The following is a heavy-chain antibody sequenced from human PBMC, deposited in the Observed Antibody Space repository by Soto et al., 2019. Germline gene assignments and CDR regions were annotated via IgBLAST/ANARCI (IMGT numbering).Heavy chain of an antibody. V-gene: IGHV3-53*01. CDR2: IYSGGDT. CDR3: TRDPWDY. CDR1: GLTVSNIY. J-gene: IGHJ4*02. Sequence: EVQLVESGGDFIQPGGSLRLSCAASGLTVSNIYMSWVRQAPGKGLEWVSVIYSGGDTFYADSVKGRFTISRDNSKNTLYLRMNSLRIEDTAVYYCTRDPWDYWGQGTLVTVSS.